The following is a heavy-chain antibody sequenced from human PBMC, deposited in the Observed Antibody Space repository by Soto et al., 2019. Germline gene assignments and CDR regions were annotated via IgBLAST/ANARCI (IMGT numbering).Heavy chain of an antibody. CDR2: IYYSGST. CDR3: ATYGSGSYKPTTFDY. CDR1: GGSISSGDYY. J-gene: IGHJ4*02. V-gene: IGHV4-31*03. D-gene: IGHD3-10*01. Sequence: QVQLQESGPGLVKPSQTLSLTCTVSGGSISSGDYYWSWIRQHPGKGLEWIGYIYYSGSTYYNPSLKSRVTISVDTSKNPFSLTLTSVTAADTAVYSCATYGSGSYKPTTFDYWGQGTLVTVSS.